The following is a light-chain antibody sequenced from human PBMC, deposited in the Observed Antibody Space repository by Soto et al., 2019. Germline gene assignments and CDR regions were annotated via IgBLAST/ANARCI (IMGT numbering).Light chain of an antibody. CDR3: RPRSYSPPGVTS. CDR2: DAS. J-gene: IGKJ4*01. CDR1: QSVSSY. Sequence: EIVLTQSPATLSLSPGERATLSCRARQSVSSYLAWYQQKPGQAPRLLIYDASNRATGIPARFSGSGSGTDFTLTISSLEPEDFAVYFCRPRSYSPPGVTSVGG. V-gene: IGKV3-11*01.